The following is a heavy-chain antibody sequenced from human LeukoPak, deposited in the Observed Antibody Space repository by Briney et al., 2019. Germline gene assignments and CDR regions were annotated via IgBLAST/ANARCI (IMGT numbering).Heavy chain of an antibody. CDR1: GFTFSGYA. CDR3: ARGRFITGTTGYFDY. CDR2: ISSTSSYI. J-gene: IGHJ4*02. Sequence: GGSLRLSCAASGFTFSGYAMHWVRQAPGKGLEWVSSISSTSSYIYYADSVKGRFTISRDNAKNSLYLQMNSLRAEDTAVYYCARGRFITGTTGYFDYWGQGTLVTVSS. V-gene: IGHV3-21*01. D-gene: IGHD1-7*01.